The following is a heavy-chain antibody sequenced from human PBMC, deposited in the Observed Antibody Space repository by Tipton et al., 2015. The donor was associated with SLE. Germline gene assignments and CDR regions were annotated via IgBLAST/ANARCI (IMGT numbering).Heavy chain of an antibody. CDR1: GFTFSTYA. CDR2: ISDSGGGT. CDR3: AKEAPTEYFDY. J-gene: IGHJ4*02. V-gene: IGHV3-23*01. Sequence: SLRLSCAASGFTFSTYAMSWVRQAPGSGLEWVSGISDSGGGTYFADSVKGRFTISRDNSKNTLYLQMNSLRAEDTAVYYCAKEAPTEYFDYWGQGTLVTVSS.